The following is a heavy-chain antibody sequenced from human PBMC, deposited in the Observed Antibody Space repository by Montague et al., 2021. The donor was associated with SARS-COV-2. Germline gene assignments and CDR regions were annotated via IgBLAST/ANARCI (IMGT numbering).Heavy chain of an antibody. V-gene: IGHV4-34*01. CDR1: GGSFSGYY. CDR3: ARGPTNNIGMVATRLDY. J-gene: IGHJ4*02. Sequence: SETLSLTCAVYGGSFSGYYWNWIRQPPGKGLEWIGEINHSGSTNYNPSLKSRVTISVDTSNNQFSLKLTSVTAADTAMYYCARGPTNNIGMVATRLDYWGQGTLVTVSS. D-gene: IGHD5-12*01. CDR2: INHSGST.